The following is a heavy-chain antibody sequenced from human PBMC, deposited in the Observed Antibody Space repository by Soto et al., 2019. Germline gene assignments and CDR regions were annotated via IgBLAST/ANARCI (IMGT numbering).Heavy chain of an antibody. V-gene: IGHV4-39*01. CDR2: IYYSGST. CDR3: ARQEAGAGTCPFDF. D-gene: IGHD6-19*01. CDR1: GGSISSSSYY. Sequence: PSETLSLTCTVSGGSISSSSYYWAWIRQPPGKGLEWIGSIYYSGSTYYNPSLKSRVTISVDTSKNQFSLKLSSVTAADTAVYYFARQEAGAGTCPFDFWGQGTLVTVSS. J-gene: IGHJ4*02.